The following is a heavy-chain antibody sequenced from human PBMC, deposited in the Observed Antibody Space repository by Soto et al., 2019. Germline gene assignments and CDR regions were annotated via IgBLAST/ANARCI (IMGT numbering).Heavy chain of an antibody. CDR3: ATYRYCTGSSCFPALDY. CDR2: ITGGGGGT. J-gene: IGHJ4*02. V-gene: IGHV3-23*01. D-gene: IGHD2-15*01. CDR1: GFTFSSYV. Sequence: EVQLLESGGGLMQPGGSLRLSCAASGFTFSSYVMKWVRQAPGKGLEWVSTITGGGGGTYYADSVKGRFTISRDNSKSTLYLHMDSLRAEDTAVYYCATYRYCTGSSCFPALDYWGQGTLVTVSS.